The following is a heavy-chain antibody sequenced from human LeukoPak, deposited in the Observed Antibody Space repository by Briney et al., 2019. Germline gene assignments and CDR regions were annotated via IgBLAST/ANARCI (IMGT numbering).Heavy chain of an antibody. CDR3: ARVRDSAYHGDFDY. Sequence: PSETLSLTCTVAGGSISSYYWSWIRQPPGKGLEWIGYIYYSGSTNYNPSLKSRVTISVDTSKNQFSLKLSSVTAADTAVYYCARVRDSAYHGDFDYWGQGTLVTVSS. D-gene: IGHD5-12*01. CDR1: GGSISSYY. J-gene: IGHJ4*02. V-gene: IGHV4-59*01. CDR2: IYYSGST.